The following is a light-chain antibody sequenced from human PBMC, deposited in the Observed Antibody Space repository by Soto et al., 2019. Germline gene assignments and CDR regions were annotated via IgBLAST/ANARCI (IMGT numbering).Light chain of an antibody. CDR2: QVS. V-gene: IGLV2-23*02. J-gene: IGLJ1*01. Sequence: QSALTQHAFVSGSPGQSLTISCTGTSSDVGSYNLVSWYQQHPGKAPKLMIYQVSKRPSGVSNRFSGSKSGNTASLTISGLQAEDEADYYCCSYAGSSTFYVFGTGTKLTVL. CDR3: CSYAGSSTFYV. CDR1: SSDVGSYNL.